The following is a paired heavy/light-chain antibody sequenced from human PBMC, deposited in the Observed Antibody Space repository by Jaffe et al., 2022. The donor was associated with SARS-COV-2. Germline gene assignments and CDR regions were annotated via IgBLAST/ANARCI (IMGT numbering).Heavy chain of an antibody. J-gene: IGHJ4*02. CDR1: GGTFSSYA. CDR2: IIPIFGTA. CDR3: ATREGKPEDSSSWFSY. Sequence: QVQLVQSGAEVKKPGSSVKVSCKASGGTFSSYAISWVRQAPGQGLEWMGGIIPIFGTANYAQKFQGRVTITADESTSTAYMELSSLRSEDTAVYYCATREGKPEDSSSWFSYWGQGTLVTVSS. D-gene: IGHD6-13*01. V-gene: IGHV1-69*01.
Light chain of an antibody. CDR2: AAS. Sequence: DIQMTQSPSSLSASVGDRVTITCRASQSISSYLNWYQQKPGKAPKLLIYAASSLQSGVPSRFSGSGSGTDFTLTISSLQPEDFATYYCQQSYSTPEVTFGPGTKVDIK. J-gene: IGKJ3*01. CDR3: QQSYSTPEVT. CDR1: QSISSY. V-gene: IGKV1-39*01.